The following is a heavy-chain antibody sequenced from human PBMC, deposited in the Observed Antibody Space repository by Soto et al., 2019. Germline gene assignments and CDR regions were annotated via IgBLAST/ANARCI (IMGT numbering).Heavy chain of an antibody. CDR3: AKDAWRGQVPAGMCDY. D-gene: IGHD2-2*01. J-gene: IGHJ4*02. CDR2: ISDDGSNK. CDR1: GFTFSSYG. Sequence: QVQLVESGGGVVQPGRSLRLSCAASGFTFSSYGMHWVRQAPGKGLEWVAVISDDGSNKYYADSVKGRFTISRDNSKNTLYLQINSLRAEDTAVYYCAKDAWRGQVPAGMCDYWGQGTLVTVSS. V-gene: IGHV3-30*18.